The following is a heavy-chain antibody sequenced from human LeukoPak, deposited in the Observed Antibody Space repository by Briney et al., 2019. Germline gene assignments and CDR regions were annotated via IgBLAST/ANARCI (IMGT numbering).Heavy chain of an antibody. V-gene: IGHV3-7*01. CDR3: ARTIEMATIGYFDY. Sequence: GGSLRLSCAASGFTFSSYWMSWVRQAPGKGLEWVANIKQDGSEKYYVDSVKGRFTISRDNAKNSLYLQMNSLRAEDTAVYYCARTIEMATIGYFDYWGQGTLVTVSS. D-gene: IGHD5-24*01. CDR2: IKQDGSEK. J-gene: IGHJ4*02. CDR1: GFTFSSYW.